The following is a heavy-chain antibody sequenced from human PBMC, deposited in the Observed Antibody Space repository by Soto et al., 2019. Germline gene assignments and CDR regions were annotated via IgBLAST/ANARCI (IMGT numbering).Heavy chain of an antibody. V-gene: IGHV1-18*04. Sequence: QVQLVQSGAEVKKPGASVRVSCKASGYTFTNYGISWVRQAPGQGLEWMGWVGPYNGNTDHAKNFQGRVTMTTDTSTNTAYMELGSLRSDATALYYCARCYCSLGSCYTCWHFDLWGRGTLVTVSS. J-gene: IGHJ2*01. CDR1: GYTFTNYG. D-gene: IGHD2-15*01. CDR3: ARCYCSLGSCYTCWHFDL. CDR2: VGPYNGNT.